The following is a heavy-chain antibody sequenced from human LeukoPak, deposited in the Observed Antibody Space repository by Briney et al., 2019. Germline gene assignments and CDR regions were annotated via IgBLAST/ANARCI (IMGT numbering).Heavy chain of an antibody. CDR3: ARARPPYEDVWGGAGNYCYYMDV. Sequence: ASVKVSCKDSGYTFTSYGISWVRQAPGQGLEWMGWMSAYNGNTNYAQKFQGRVTMTTDTSTNTDYMELRSLRSDDTAVYYCARARPPYEDVWGGAGNYCYYMDVRGKGTTVTVSS. CDR2: MSAYNGNT. CDR1: GYTFTSYG. V-gene: IGHV1-18*01. J-gene: IGHJ6*03. D-gene: IGHD3-16*01.